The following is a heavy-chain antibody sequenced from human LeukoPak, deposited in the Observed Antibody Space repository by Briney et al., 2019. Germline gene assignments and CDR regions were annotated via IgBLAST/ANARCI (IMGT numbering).Heavy chain of an antibody. CDR1: GGSISSSSYY. D-gene: IGHD6-6*01. Sequence: TASETLSLTCTVSGGSISSSSYYWGWIRQPPGKGLEWIGSIYYSGSTYYNPSLKSRVTISVDTSKNEFSLKLSSVTAADTAVYYCARYSSSPFDYWGQGTLVTVSS. CDR3: ARYSSSPFDY. J-gene: IGHJ4*02. V-gene: IGHV4-39*01. CDR2: IYYSGST.